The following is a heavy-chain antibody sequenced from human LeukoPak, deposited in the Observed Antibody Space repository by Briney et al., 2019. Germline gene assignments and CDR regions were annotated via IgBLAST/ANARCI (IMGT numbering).Heavy chain of an antibody. CDR3: AKDRGPYVGIDNNWFDP. J-gene: IGHJ5*02. CDR1: GFTFSSYG. D-gene: IGHD3-10*02. CDR2: IRYDGSNK. V-gene: IGHV3-30*02. Sequence: GGSLRLSCAASGFTFSSYGMHWVRQAPGKGLEWVAFIRYDGSNKYYADSVKGRFTISRDNSKNTLYLQMISLRAEDAAVYYCAKDRGPYVGIDNNWFDPWGQGTLVIVSS.